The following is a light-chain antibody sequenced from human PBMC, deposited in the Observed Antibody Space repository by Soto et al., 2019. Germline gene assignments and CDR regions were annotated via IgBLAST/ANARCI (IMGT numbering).Light chain of an antibody. CDR3: QHYNSYSEA. CDR1: RSIINW. Sequence: DIQLTQSPSTLSASVGDRVTITFRASRSIINWLAWYQQKPGKAPKLLIYKASTLKSGVPSRFSGSGSGTEFTLTISSLQPDDFATYYCQHYNSYSEAFGQGTKVDIK. CDR2: KAS. J-gene: IGKJ1*01. V-gene: IGKV1-5*03.